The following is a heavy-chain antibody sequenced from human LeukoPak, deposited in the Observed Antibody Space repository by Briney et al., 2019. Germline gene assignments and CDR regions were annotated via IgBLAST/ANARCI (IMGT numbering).Heavy chain of an antibody. Sequence: SETLSLTCTVSGGSVSSGSCYWSWIRQPPGKGLEWIGYIYYSGSTNYNPSLKSRVTISVDTSKNQFSLKLSSVTAADTAVYYCAREDCSSTSCYGFDYWGQGTLVTVSS. J-gene: IGHJ4*02. CDR1: GGSVSSGSCY. D-gene: IGHD2-2*01. V-gene: IGHV4-61*01. CDR3: AREDCSSTSCYGFDY. CDR2: IYYSGST.